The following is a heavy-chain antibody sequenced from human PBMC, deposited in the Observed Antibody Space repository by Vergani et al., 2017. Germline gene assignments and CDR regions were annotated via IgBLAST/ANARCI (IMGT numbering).Heavy chain of an antibody. V-gene: IGHV1-69*02. D-gene: IGHD6-13*01. CDR2: IIPILGIA. J-gene: IGHJ6*02. CDR1: GGTFSSYT. CDR3: ARGNGSPLVPHYYYYGMDV. Sequence: QVQLVQSGAEVKKPGSSVKVSCKASGGTFSSYTISWVRQAPGQGLEWMGRIIPILGIANYAQKFQGRVTITADKSTSTAYMELSSLRSEDTAVYYWARGNGSPLVPHYYYYGMDVWGQGTTVTVSS.